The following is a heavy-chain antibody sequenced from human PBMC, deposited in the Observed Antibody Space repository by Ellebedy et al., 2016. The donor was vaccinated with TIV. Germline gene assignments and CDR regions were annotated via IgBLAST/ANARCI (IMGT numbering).Heavy chain of an antibody. J-gene: IGHJ4*02. V-gene: IGHV3-21*06. Sequence: PGGSLRLSCAASGFSFSTYSLNWVRQAPGKGLEWVSSISTSGNYIYYIDSVRGRFTISRDNANNFLYLEMNSLRVEDTAVYYCARDQGAASGSYSLDYWGQGTLVTVSS. D-gene: IGHD3-10*01. CDR2: ISTSGNYI. CDR3: ARDQGAASGSYSLDY. CDR1: GFSFSTYS.